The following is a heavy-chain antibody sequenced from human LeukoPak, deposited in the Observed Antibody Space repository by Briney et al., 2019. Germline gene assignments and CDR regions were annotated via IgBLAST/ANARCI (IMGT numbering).Heavy chain of an antibody. Sequence: SVKVSCKASGGAFTNYAIAWVRQAPGQGLEWMGRIIPILNSANYAQKFQDRVTITADKSTTTTYMELTSLTSEDTAVYYCARDVSYYYDNSGSPYWGQGTLVTVSS. V-gene: IGHV1-69*04. J-gene: IGHJ4*02. CDR1: GGAFTNYA. D-gene: IGHD3-22*01. CDR3: ARDVSYYYDNSGSPY. CDR2: IIPILNSA.